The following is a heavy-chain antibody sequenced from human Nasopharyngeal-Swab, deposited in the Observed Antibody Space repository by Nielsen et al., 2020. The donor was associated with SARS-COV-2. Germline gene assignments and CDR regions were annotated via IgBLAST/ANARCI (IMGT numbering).Heavy chain of an antibody. D-gene: IGHD5-12*01. J-gene: IGHJ5*02. CDR2: IYYSGGT. V-gene: IGHV4-31*02. Sequence: WIRQPPGKGLEWIGYIYYSGGTYYNASLKRRVTISVDTSKNQFSLKLSSVTAADTAVYYCASSAVVANINGWFDPWGQGTLVTVSS. CDR3: ASSAVVANINGWFDP.